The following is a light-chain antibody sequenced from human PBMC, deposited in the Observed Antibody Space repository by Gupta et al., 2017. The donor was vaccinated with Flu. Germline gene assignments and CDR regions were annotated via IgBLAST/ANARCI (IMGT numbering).Light chain of an antibody. CDR1: QDISAF. CDR3: QQDYSPPPT. V-gene: IGKV1-39*01. CDR2: TAS. Sequence: QMTQSPSSLSASVGDTVTITCRASQDISAFLNWHQQKPGEAPSLLIFTASGWPSGVPARFRGSGSGTDFTLTISSLQPEDFATYYCQQDYSPPPTFGGGTKVEL. J-gene: IGKJ4*01.